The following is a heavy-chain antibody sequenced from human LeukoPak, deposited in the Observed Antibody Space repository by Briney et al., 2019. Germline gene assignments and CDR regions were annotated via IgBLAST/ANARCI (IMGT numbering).Heavy chain of an antibody. D-gene: IGHD3-22*01. CDR2: IYSGGST. CDR3: ARDQRHDSSGYYSD. CDR1: GFTVSSNY. J-gene: IGHJ4*02. Sequence: PGGSQRLSCAASGFTVSSNYMSWVRQAPGKGLEWVSVIYSGGSTYYADSVKGRFTISRDNSKNTLYLQMNSLRAEDTAVYYCARDQRHDSSGYYSDWGQGTLVTVSS. V-gene: IGHV3-66*01.